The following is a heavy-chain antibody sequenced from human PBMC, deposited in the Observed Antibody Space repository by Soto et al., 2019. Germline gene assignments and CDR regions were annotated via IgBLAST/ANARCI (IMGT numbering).Heavy chain of an antibody. D-gene: IGHD2-15*01. CDR3: LRDSLPNAYCIFNSCFDNWFDP. V-gene: IGHV3-30-3*01. J-gene: IGHJ5*02. CDR2: ISYDGSNK. Sequence: GGSLRLSFAASGFTFSSYAMHWVRQAPGKGLEWVAVISYDGSNKYYADSVKGRFTISRDNSKNTLCLQMNSLRAEDTAVYYCLRDSLPNAYCIFNSCFDNWFDPWGQGTLVTVSS. CDR1: GFTFSSYA.